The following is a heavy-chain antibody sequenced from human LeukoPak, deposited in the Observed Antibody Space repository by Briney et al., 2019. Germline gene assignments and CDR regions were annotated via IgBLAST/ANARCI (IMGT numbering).Heavy chain of an antibody. V-gene: IGHV3-21*01. CDR2: ISGSDSKT. Sequence: PGGSLRVSCAASGFTFTNYAMTWVRQAPGKGLEWVSSISGSDSKTYYADSVKGRFTISRDNAKNSLYLQMNSLRAEDTAVYYCARSPEIYFMDVWGKGTTVTVSS. J-gene: IGHJ6*03. CDR3: ARSPEIYFMDV. CDR1: GFTFTNYA. D-gene: IGHD5-24*01.